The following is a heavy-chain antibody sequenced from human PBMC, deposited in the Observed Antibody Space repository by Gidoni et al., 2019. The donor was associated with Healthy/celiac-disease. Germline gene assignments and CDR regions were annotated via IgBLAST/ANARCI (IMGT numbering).Heavy chain of an antibody. V-gene: IGHV4-59*01. D-gene: IGHD4-4*01. CDR2: IYYSGST. CDR3: ARVPRGNYVGGVYYYYGMDV. J-gene: IGHJ6*02. CDR1: GGSISSYY. Sequence: QVQLQESGPGLVKPSETLSLTCTVSGGSISSYYWSWIRQPPGKGLEWIGYIYYSGSTNYNPSLKSRVTISVDTSKNQFSLKLSSVTAADTAVYYCARVPRGNYVGGVYYYYGMDVWGQGTTVTVSS.